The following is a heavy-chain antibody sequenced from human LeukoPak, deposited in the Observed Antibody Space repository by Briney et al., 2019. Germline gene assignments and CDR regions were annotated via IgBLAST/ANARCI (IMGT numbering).Heavy chain of an antibody. D-gene: IGHD3-10*01. CDR2: IYYSGST. J-gene: IGHJ4*02. V-gene: IGHV4-39*07. CDR3: ARARRTVTMVRGVKYYFDY. Sequence: WVRQPPGKGLEWIGSIYYSGSTYYNPSLKSRVTISLDTSKNQFSLKLSSVTAADTAVYYCARARRTVTMVRGVKYYFDYWGQGTLVTVSS.